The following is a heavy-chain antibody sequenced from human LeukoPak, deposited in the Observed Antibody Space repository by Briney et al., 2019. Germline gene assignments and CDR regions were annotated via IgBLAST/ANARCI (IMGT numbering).Heavy chain of an antibody. V-gene: IGHV3-21*01. CDR1: GFTFSSYS. J-gene: IGHJ5*02. D-gene: IGHD1-26*01. CDR2: ISSSSSYI. CDR3: ARDVGGSYVDWFDP. Sequence: GGSLRLSCAASGFTFSSYSMNWVRQAPGKGLEWVSSISSSSSYIYYADSAKGRFTISRDNAKNSLYLQMNSLRAEDTAVYYCARDVGGSYVDWFDPWGQGTLVTVSS.